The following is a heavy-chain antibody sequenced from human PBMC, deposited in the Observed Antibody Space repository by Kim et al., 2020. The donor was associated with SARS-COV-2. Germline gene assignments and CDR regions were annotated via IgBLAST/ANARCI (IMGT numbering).Heavy chain of an antibody. V-gene: IGHV3-30*18. J-gene: IGHJ4*01. CDR2: ISYDGSNK. Sequence: GGSLRLSCAASGFTFSSYGMHWVRQAPGKGLEWVAVISYDGSNKYYADSVKGRFTISRDNSKNTLYLQMNSLRAEDTAVYYCAKDRHGSSGYYGVDYWG. CDR3: AKDRHGSSGYYGVDY. CDR1: GFTFSSYG. D-gene: IGHD3-22*01.